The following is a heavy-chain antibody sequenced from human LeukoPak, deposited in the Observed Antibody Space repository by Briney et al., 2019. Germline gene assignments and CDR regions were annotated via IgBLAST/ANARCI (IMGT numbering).Heavy chain of an antibody. CDR2: INPNSGGT. J-gene: IGHJ4*02. V-gene: IGHV1-2*02. D-gene: IGHD1-26*01. Sequence: ASVKVSCKASGYTFSTYAMHWVRQAPGQGLEWMGWINPNSGGTNYAQKFQGRVTMTRDTSISTAYMELSRLRSDDTAVYYCARVNSGSYSAYDYWGQGTLVTVSS. CDR1: GYTFSTYA. CDR3: ARVNSGSYSAYDY.